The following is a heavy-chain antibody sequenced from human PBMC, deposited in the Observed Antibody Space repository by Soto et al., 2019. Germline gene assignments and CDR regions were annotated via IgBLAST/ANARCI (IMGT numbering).Heavy chain of an antibody. CDR1: GYTFTSYG. CDR2: ISAYNGNT. J-gene: IGHJ5*02. D-gene: IGHD7-27*01. Sequence: QVQLVQSGAEVKKPGASVKVSCKASGYTFTSYGISWVRQAPGQGLEWMGWISAYNGNTNYAQKLQRRVTMTPHTSTSTAYVELSRLRSADTAAYYCATDRALGMGWFDPCGEGTLVTVSS. V-gene: IGHV1-18*01. CDR3: ATDRALGMGWFDP.